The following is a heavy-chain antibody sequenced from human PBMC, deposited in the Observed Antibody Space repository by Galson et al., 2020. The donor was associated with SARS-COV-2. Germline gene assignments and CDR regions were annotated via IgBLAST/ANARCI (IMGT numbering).Heavy chain of an antibody. CDR3: ARDSTYYDFWSGSPGLGY. D-gene: IGHD3-3*01. CDR2: ISAYNGNT. V-gene: IGHV1-18*04. J-gene: IGHJ4*02. CDR1: GYTFTSYG. Sequence: ASVKVSCKASGYTFTSYGISWVRQTPGQGLEWMGWISAYNGNTNYAQNLQGRVTMTTDTSTSTAYMELRILRSDDTAVYYCARDSTYYDFWSGSPGLGYWGQGTLVTVSS.